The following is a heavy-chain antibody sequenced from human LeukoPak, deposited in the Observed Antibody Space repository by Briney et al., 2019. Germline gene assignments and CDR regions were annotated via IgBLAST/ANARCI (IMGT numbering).Heavy chain of an antibody. CDR1: GYTSTSYA. J-gene: IGHJ4*02. V-gene: IGHV7-4-1*02. Sequence: ASVKVSCKASGYTSTSYAMNWVRQAPGQGLEWMGWINTNTGNPTYAQGFTGRFVFSLDTSVSTAYLQISSLKAEDTAVYYCARDLGSSGWIDFDYWGQGTLVTVSS. D-gene: IGHD6-19*01. CDR3: ARDLGSSGWIDFDY. CDR2: INTNTGNP.